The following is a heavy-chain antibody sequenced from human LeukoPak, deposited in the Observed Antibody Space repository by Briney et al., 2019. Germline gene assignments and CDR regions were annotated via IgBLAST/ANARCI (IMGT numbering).Heavy chain of an antibody. Sequence: GGSLRLSCAASGLTFSSYAMSWVRQAPGKGLEWVSAISGSGGSTYYADSVKGRFTISRDNSKNTLYLQMNSLRAEDTAVYYCARHIVATINPEYFQHWGQGTLVTVSS. D-gene: IGHD5-12*01. V-gene: IGHV3-23*01. CDR1: GLTFSSYA. CDR3: ARHIVATINPEYFQH. J-gene: IGHJ1*01. CDR2: ISGSGGST.